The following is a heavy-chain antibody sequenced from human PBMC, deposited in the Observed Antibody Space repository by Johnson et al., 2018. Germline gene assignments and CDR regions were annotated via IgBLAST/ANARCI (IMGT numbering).Heavy chain of an antibody. CDR1: GFTFSDYY. J-gene: IGHJ1*01. CDR3: ARGSSYYFDSLGYARYFHH. V-gene: IGHV3-11*04. D-gene: IGHD3-22*01. Sequence: VQLVESGGGLVKPGGSLRLSCAASGFTFSDYYMNWIRQAPGKGLEWVSYISSRDNTIYYVDSVKGRFTISRDNAKNSLYLQMNSLRAEDTAVYYFARGSSYYFDSLGYARYFHHWGQGTRVTVSS. CDR2: ISSRDNTI.